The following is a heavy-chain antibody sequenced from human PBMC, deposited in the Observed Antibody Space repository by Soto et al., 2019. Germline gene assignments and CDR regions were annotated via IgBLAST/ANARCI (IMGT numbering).Heavy chain of an antibody. V-gene: IGHV3-30-3*01. CDR2: ISYDGNNR. CDR3: ARDGNTYYYDRQDY. Sequence: QEQLVESGGGVVQPGRSLRLSCAASGFTFSAYAMNWVRQAPGKGLEWVALISYDGNNRYYADSVKGRFTISRDNSKNTLYLQMNILRGEDTAVYYCARDGNTYYYDRQDYWGQGSLVTVSS. D-gene: IGHD3-22*01. J-gene: IGHJ4*02. CDR1: GFTFSAYA.